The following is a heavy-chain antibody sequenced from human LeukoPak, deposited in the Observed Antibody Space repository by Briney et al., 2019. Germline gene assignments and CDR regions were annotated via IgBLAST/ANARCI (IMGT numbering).Heavy chain of an antibody. D-gene: IGHD3-16*02. Sequence: GGSLRLSCAASGFTFSSYGMTWVRQAPGKGLEWVSFISSSSNTIYYADSVKGRFAISRDNAKNSLYLQMNSLREEDTAVYYCARDAEYDYVWGSYRRTAAAFDYWGQGTLVAVSS. CDR3: ARDAEYDYVWGSYRRTAAAFDY. CDR1: GFTFSSYG. V-gene: IGHV3-48*02. J-gene: IGHJ4*02. CDR2: ISSSSNTI.